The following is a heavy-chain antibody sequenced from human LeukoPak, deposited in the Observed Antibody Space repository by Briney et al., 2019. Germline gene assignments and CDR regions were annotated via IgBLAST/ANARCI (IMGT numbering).Heavy chain of an antibody. V-gene: IGHV4-30-2*01. J-gene: IGHJ4*02. CDR3: ARGYCSGGSCYPVDFDY. CDR2: IYHSGST. Sequence: PSQTLSLTCAVSGASISSGGYSWSWIRQPPGKGLEWIGYIYHSGSTYYNPSLKSRVTISVDRSKNQFSLKLSSVTAADTAVYYCARGYCSGGSCYPVDFDYWGQGTLVTVSS. D-gene: IGHD2-15*01. CDR1: GASISSGGYS.